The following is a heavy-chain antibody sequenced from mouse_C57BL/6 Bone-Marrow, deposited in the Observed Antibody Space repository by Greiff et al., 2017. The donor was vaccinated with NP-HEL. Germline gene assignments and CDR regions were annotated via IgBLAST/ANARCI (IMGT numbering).Heavy chain of an antibody. CDR2: IDPSDSYT. V-gene: IGHV1-50*01. CDR1: GYTFTSYW. CDR3: AREEENYRILFAY. D-gene: IGHD2-1*01. J-gene: IGHJ3*01. Sequence: VKLQQSGAELVKPGASVKLSCKASGYTFTSYWMQWVKQRPGQGLEWIGEIDPSDSYTNYNQKFKGKATLTVDTSSSTAYMQLSSLTSEDSAVYYCAREEENYRILFAYWGQGTLVTVSA.